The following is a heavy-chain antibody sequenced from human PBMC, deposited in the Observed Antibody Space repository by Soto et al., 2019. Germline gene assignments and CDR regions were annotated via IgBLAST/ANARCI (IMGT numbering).Heavy chain of an antibody. Sequence: PSETLSLTCTVSGGSISSSSYYWGWIRQPPGKGLEWIGSIYYSGSTYYNPSLKSRVTISVGTSKNQFSLKLSSVTAADTAVYYCATRIAARLMYYYGMDVWGQGTTVTVSS. CDR3: ATRIAARLMYYYGMDV. J-gene: IGHJ6*02. D-gene: IGHD6-6*01. V-gene: IGHV4-39*01. CDR2: IYYSGST. CDR1: GGSISSSSYY.